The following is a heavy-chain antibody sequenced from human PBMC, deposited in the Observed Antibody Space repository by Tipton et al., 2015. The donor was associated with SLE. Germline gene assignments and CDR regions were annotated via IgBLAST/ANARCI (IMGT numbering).Heavy chain of an antibody. CDR1: GGSFSGYY. V-gene: IGHV4-34*01. CDR2: INHSGST. D-gene: IGHD3-3*01. Sequence: LRLSCAVYGGSFSGYYWSWIRQPPGKGLEWIGEINHSGSTNYNPSLKSPVTISVDTSKNQFSLKLSSVTAADTAVYYCARRGGEIRYYEFWSGRDGAFDIWGQGTMVTVSS. CDR3: ARRGGEIRYYEFWSGRDGAFDI. J-gene: IGHJ3*02.